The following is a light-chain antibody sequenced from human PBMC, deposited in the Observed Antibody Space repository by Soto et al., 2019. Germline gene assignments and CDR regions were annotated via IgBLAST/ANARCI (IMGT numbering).Light chain of an antibody. CDR3: QQYESTPPT. CDR1: QSVLYNSNNKNY. Sequence: DIVMTQSPDSLAVSLGERATINCKSSQSVLYNSNNKNYLAWYQLRPGQPPKLLIYWASTRESGVPDRFSGSGSGTDFTLTITSLQAEDVAVYYCQQYESTPPTFGQGTKLEIK. V-gene: IGKV4-1*01. CDR2: WAS. J-gene: IGKJ2*01.